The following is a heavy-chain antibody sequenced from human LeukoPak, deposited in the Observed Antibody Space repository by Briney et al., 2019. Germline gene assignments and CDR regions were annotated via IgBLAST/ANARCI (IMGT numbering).Heavy chain of an antibody. CDR2: ISYDGSNK. Sequence: GRSLRLSCAASGFTFSSYAMHWVRQAPGKGLECLTFISYDGSNKYYADSVKVRFTISRDNSKNTLSVQMNSLRAEDTAVYYCAREVWGIVGATTYFDYWGQGTLVSVSS. D-gene: IGHD1-26*01. J-gene: IGHJ4*02. CDR1: GFTFSSYA. CDR3: AREVWGIVGATTYFDY. V-gene: IGHV3-30*01.